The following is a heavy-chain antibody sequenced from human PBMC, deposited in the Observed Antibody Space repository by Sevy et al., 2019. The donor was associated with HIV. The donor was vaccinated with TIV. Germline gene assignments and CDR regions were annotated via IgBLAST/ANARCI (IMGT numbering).Heavy chain of an antibody. J-gene: IGHJ4*02. CDR3: ARSGFIVVVPAAVDY. D-gene: IGHD2-2*01. V-gene: IGHV3-48*01. CDR1: GFTFSSYS. CDR2: ISSSSSTI. Sequence: GGSLRLSCAASGFTFSSYSMNWVRQAPGKGLEWVSSISSSSSTIYYADSVKGRFTISRDNAKNSLYLQMNSLRAEDTAVYYCARSGFIVVVPAAVDYWGQGTLVTVSS.